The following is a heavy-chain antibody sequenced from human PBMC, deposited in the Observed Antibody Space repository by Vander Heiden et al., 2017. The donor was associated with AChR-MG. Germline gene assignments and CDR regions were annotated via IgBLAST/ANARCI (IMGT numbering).Heavy chain of an antibody. V-gene: IGHV3-21*01. Sequence: EVQLVESGGGLVKPGGSLRLSCAASGFTFSSYSMNWVRQAPGKGLEWVSSISSSSSYIYYADAVKGRFTISRDNAKNSLYLKMKSMRAEDTAVYYCARDRAVAGTFDYWGHGTLVTVSS. CDR1: GFTFSSYS. CDR2: ISSSSSYI. J-gene: IGHJ4*01. CDR3: ARDRAVAGTFDY. D-gene: IGHD6-19*01.